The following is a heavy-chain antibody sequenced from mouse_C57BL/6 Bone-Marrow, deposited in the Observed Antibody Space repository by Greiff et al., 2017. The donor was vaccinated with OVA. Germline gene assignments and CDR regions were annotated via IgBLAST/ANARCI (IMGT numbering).Heavy chain of an antibody. J-gene: IGHJ2*01. Sequence: VKLMESGPGLVQPSQSLSITCTVSGFSLTSYGVHWVRQSPGKGLEWLGVIWRGGSTDYNAAFMSRLSITKDNSKSQVFFKMNSLQADDTAIYYCAKPSYYYGSSPFDYWGQGTTLTVSS. CDR1: GFSLTSYG. D-gene: IGHD1-1*01. CDR2: IWRGGST. CDR3: AKPSYYYGSSPFDY. V-gene: IGHV2-5*01.